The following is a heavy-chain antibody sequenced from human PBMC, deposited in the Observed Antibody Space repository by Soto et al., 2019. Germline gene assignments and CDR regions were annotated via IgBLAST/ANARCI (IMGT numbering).Heavy chain of an antibody. D-gene: IGHD2-2*01. CDR2: IWYDGSNK. J-gene: IGHJ6*02. CDR1: GFTFSSYG. V-gene: IGHV3-33*01. Sequence: PGGSLRLSCAASGFTFSSYGMLWVRQAPGKGLEWVAVIWYDGSNKYYADSVKGRFTISRDNSKNTLYLQMNSLRAEDTAVYYCARDILYCSSTSCYDFDYYYYYGMDVWGQGTTVTVSS. CDR3: ARDILYCSSTSCYDFDYYYYYGMDV.